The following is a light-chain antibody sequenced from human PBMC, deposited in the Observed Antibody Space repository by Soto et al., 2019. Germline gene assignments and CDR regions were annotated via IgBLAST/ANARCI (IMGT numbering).Light chain of an antibody. CDR3: QQYGSSRWT. CDR1: HSVSSS. J-gene: IGKJ1*01. Sequence: EVVFTQSPCTLSVSPGERVTLSCRASHSVSSSLAWYQQKPGQAPRLLIYDTSTRATTIPARFSGSGSGTEFTLTISGLQSEDFAVYYCQQYGSSRWTFGQGTKVEI. CDR2: DTS. V-gene: IGKV3-15*01.